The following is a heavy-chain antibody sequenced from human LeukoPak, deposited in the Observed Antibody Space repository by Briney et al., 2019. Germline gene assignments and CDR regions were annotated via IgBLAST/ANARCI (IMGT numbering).Heavy chain of an antibody. CDR2: IKPDSGFT. D-gene: IGHD2/OR15-2a*01. J-gene: IGHJ4*02. V-gene: IGHV1-2*02. CDR1: GYAFTVRY. Sequence: GASVKVSCKASGYAFTVRYMHWVRQVPGQGLEWMGFIKPDSGFTNYAEKFQDRVTMSRDTSITTVYMELSSLGSGDTALYYCSTKDKYCKTTTCDDYWGQGTLVTVSS. CDR3: STKDKYCKTTTCDDY.